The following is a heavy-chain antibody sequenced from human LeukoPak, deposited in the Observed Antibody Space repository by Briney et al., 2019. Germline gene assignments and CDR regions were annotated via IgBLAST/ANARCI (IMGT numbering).Heavy chain of an antibody. CDR1: GDSISINYN. V-gene: IGHV4-39*01. D-gene: IGHD6-19*01. Sequence: PSETLSLTCTVSGDSISINYNWGWIRQPPGKGLEWIGSIFYSGATYYSPSLKSRVTISVDTSKNQFSLKLSSMTAADTAVYYCVRHRQWLLFPDYWGQGTLATVSS. J-gene: IGHJ4*02. CDR2: IFYSGAT. CDR3: VRHRQWLLFPDY.